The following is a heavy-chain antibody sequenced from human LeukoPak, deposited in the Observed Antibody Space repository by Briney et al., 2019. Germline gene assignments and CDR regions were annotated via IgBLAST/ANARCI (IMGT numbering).Heavy chain of an antibody. CDR1: GYTFTSYG. CDR2: ISAYNGNT. CDR3: ARGGQQLLSYYYYGMDV. V-gene: IGHV1-18*01. J-gene: IGHJ6*02. Sequence: ASVKVSCKASGYTFTSYGISWVRQAPGQGLEWMGWISAYNGNTNYAQKLQGRVTMTTDTSTSTAYMELRSLRSDDTAVYYCARGGQQLLSYYYYGMDVWGQGTTVTVSS. D-gene: IGHD6-13*01.